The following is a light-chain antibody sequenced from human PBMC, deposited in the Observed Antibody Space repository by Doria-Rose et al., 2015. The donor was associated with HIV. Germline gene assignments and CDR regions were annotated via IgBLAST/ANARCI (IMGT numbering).Light chain of an antibody. V-gene: IGKV4-1*01. CDR3: QQYYDTPS. J-gene: IGKJ3*01. CDR1: QSLPYISSNY. CDR2: WAS. Sequence: DIRLTQSPESLGMSLGERATLNCTSNQSLPYISSNYLAWYQQKPGQPPKLLIYWASTRQSGVHARFSGSGSGTDFTLTISSLEAEDVAVYYCQQYYDTPSFGPGTTVDIK.